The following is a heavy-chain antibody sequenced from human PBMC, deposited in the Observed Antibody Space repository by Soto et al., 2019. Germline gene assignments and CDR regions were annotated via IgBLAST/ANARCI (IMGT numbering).Heavy chain of an antibody. CDR2: MSYSRST. D-gene: IGHD7-27*01. Sequence: QLQLQESGPGLVKPSETLSLTCFVSGGSISSNNYYWGWIRQPPGKGLEWIGSMSYSRSTYYNPSLKSRVTISVRTATNQFSLNLTSVTAADTAVYYCASHFRPTNWGGGYFDYWGQGPLVTVSS. J-gene: IGHJ4*02. CDR3: ASHFRPTNWGGGYFDY. V-gene: IGHV4-39*01. CDR1: GGSISSNNYY.